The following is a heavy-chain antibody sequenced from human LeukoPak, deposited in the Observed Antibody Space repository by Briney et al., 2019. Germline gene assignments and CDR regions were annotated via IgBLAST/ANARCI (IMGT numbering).Heavy chain of an antibody. CDR2: ISSSSSYI. CDR3: ARDSSYGSGSPDY. J-gene: IGHJ4*02. Sequence: GGSLRLSCAASGFTFSSYSMNWVRQAPGKGLEWVSSISSSSSYIYYADSVKGRFTISRDNAKNSLYLQMNSLRGEDTAMYYCARDSSYGSGSPDYWGQGTLVTVSS. D-gene: IGHD3-10*01. CDR1: GFTFSSYS. V-gene: IGHV3-21*01.